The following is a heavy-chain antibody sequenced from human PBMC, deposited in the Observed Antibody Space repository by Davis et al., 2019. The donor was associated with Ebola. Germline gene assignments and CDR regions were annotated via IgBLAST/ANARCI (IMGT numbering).Heavy chain of an antibody. CDR3: AKSGLSFGVVKYHYGMDV. V-gene: IGHV3-23*01. Sequence: GESLKISCTDSVITFSSYAMTWVRQAPGKGLEWVSAISGSGGSTYYADSVKGRFTISRDNSKNTLYLQMNSLRAEDTALYYCAKSGLSFGVVKYHYGMDVWGKGTTVTVSS. CDR2: ISGSGGST. J-gene: IGHJ6*04. CDR1: VITFSSYA. D-gene: IGHD3-3*01.